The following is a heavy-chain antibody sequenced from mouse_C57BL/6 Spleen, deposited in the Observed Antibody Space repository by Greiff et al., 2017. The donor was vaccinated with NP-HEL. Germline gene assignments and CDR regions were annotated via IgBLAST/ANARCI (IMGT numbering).Heavy chain of an antibody. CDR3: ASRSNYEGFAY. D-gene: IGHD2-5*01. CDR1: GYTFTDYY. V-gene: IGHV1-26*01. CDR2: INPNNGGT. Sequence: EVQLQQSGPELVKPGASVKISCKASGYTFTDYYMNWVKQSHGKSLEWIGDINPNNGGTSYNQKFKGKATLTVDKSSSTAYMELRSLTSEDSAVYYCASRSNYEGFAYWGQGTLVTVSA. J-gene: IGHJ3*01.